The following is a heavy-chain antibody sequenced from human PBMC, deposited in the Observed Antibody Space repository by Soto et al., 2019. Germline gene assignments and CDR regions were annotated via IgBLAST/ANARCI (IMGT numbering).Heavy chain of an antibody. CDR3: ANFSTPSWYLHY. D-gene: IGHD6-13*01. CDR2: ISGSGGST. J-gene: IGHJ4*02. Sequence: EVQLLESGGGLVQPGGSLRLSCAASGFTFSSYAMSWVRQAPGKGLEWVSAISGSGGSTYYADSVKGRFTISRDNSKNTLYLQMNSLRAEDTAVYYCANFSTPSWYLHYWGQGTLVTVSS. V-gene: IGHV3-23*01. CDR1: GFTFSSYA.